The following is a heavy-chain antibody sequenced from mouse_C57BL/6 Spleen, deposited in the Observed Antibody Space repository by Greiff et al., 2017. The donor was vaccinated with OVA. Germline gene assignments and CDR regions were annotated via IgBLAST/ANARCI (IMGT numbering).Heavy chain of an antibody. V-gene: IGHV1-26*01. Sequence: DVQLQESGPELVKPGASVKISCKASGYTFTDYYMNWVKQSHGKSLEWIGDINPNNGGTSYNQKFKGKATLTVDKSSSTAYMELRSLTSEDSAVYYCARRPPFAYWGQGTLVTVSA. CDR3: ARRPPFAY. J-gene: IGHJ3*01. CDR1: GYTFTDYY. CDR2: INPNNGGT.